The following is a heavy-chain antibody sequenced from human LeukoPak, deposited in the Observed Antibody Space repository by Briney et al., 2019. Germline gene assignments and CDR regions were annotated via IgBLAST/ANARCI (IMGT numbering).Heavy chain of an antibody. CDR1: GYTFTGYY. D-gene: IGHD4-17*01. CDR2: INPSGGST. J-gene: IGHJ6*03. CDR3: ARDVTVRGNLDYYYYMDV. V-gene: IGHV1-46*01. Sequence: ASVEVSCKASGYTFTGYYMHWVRQAPGQGLEWMGWINPSGGSTSYAQKFQGRVTMTRDMSTSTVYMELSSLRSEDTAVYYCARDVTVRGNLDYYYYMDVWGKGTTVTVSS.